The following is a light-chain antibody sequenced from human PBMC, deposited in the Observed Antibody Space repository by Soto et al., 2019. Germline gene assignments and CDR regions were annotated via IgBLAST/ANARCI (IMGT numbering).Light chain of an antibody. J-gene: IGKJ1*01. CDR2: QVS. CDR3: MQGTHWPRT. CDR1: QSLEYSDGNTF. V-gene: IGKV2-30*01. Sequence: DVVLTQSPLSLPVTLGQPASMSCRSSQSLEYSDGNTFLNWFHQRPGQSPRRLIYQVSNRDSGVPDRFTGSGSGTDFTLRISRVEAEDVGLYFCMQGTHWPRTFGQGTKVEI.